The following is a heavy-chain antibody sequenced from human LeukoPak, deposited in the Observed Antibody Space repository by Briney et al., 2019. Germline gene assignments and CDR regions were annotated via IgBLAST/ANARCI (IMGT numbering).Heavy chain of an antibody. CDR2: MNPNNGGT. Sequence: GASVKVSCKASGYTFTRYYMYWVRQAPGQGLEWVGWMNPNNGGTNYAQKFQGRVNMTRDTSISPAYMELSRLRSDDTAVYYCARVLVYSGIHYEDYWGQGTLVSVSS. V-gene: IGHV1-2*02. CDR3: ARVLVYSGIHYEDY. D-gene: IGHD1-26*01. J-gene: IGHJ4*02. CDR1: GYTFTRYY.